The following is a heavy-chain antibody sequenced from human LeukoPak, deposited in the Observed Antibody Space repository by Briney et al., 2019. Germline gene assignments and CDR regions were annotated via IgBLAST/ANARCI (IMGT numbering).Heavy chain of an antibody. V-gene: IGHV1-69*13. J-gene: IGHJ6*02. Sequence: ASVKVSCKASGGTFSSYAISWVRQAPGQGLEWMGGIIPIFGTANYAQKFQGRVTITADESTSTAYMELSSLRSEDTAVYYCARESRYAWGGYYYYGMDVWGQGTTVTVSS. CDR2: IIPIFGTA. CDR3: ARESRYAWGGYYYYGMDV. CDR1: GGTFSSYA. D-gene: IGHD3-16*01.